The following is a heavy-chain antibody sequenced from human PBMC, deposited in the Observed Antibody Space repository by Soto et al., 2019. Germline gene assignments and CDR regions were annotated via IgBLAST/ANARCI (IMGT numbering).Heavy chain of an antibody. Sequence: ASVKVSCKASGYTFTSYDINWVRQATGQGLEWMGWMNPNSGNTGYAQKFQGRVTMTRNTSISTAYMELSSLRSEDTAVYYCARVVGQYSSSSVARSLGTLYYYYGMDVWGQGTTVTVSS. CDR1: GYTFTSYD. J-gene: IGHJ6*02. V-gene: IGHV1-8*01. CDR2: MNPNSGNT. D-gene: IGHD6-6*01. CDR3: ARVVGQYSSSSVARSLGTLYYYYGMDV.